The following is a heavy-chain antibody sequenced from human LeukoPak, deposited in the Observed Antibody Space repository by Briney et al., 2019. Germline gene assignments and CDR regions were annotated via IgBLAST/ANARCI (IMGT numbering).Heavy chain of an antibody. CDR2: ISYDGSNK. J-gene: IGHJ4*02. V-gene: IGHV3-30*04. CDR1: GFTFSSYA. CDR3: ARDFPAAVNVMGN. D-gene: IGHD6-13*01. Sequence: TGGSLRLSCAASGFTFSSYAMHWVRQAPGKGLEWVAVISYDGSNKYYADSVKGRFTISRDNSKNSLYLQMNSLRAEDTAVYYCARDFPAAVNVMGNWGQGTLVTVSS.